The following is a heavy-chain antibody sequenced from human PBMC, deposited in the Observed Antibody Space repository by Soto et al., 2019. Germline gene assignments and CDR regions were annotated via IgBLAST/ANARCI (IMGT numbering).Heavy chain of an antibody. J-gene: IGHJ6*02. V-gene: IGHV1-8*01. CDR1: GYTFTSYD. CDR2: MNPNSGNT. CDR3: ARGGAVAGTYYYYYGMDV. D-gene: IGHD6-19*01. Sequence: GASVKVSCKASGYTFTSYDINWVRQATGQGREWMGWMNPNSGNTGYAQKFQGRVTMTRNTSISTAYMELSSLRSEDTAVYYCARGGAVAGTYYYYYGMDVWGQGXTVTVYS.